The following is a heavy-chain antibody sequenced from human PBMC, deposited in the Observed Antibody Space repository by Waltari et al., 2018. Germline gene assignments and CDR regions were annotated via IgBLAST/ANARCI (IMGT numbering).Heavy chain of an antibody. CDR3: AHHYYYDSSGYVRFDY. CDR2: IYWNDDK. Sequence: QITLKESGPTLVKPTQTLTLTCTFSGFSLSTSGVGVGWIRQTPGKALEWLALIYWNDDKRYSPSLKSRLTITKDTSKNQVVLTMTNMDPVDTATYYCAHHYYYDSSGYVRFDYWGQGTLVTVSS. D-gene: IGHD3-22*01. V-gene: IGHV2-5*01. CDR1: GFSLSTSGVG. J-gene: IGHJ4*02.